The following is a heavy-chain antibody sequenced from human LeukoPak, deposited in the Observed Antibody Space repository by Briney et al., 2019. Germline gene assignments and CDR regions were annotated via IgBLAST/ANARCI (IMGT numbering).Heavy chain of an antibody. CDR2: IYYSGST. V-gene: IGHV4-61*08. CDR3: APTYCSDGSCYFDY. Sequence: SQTLSLTCTVSGGSISSGDYYWSWIRQPPGKGLEWIGYIYYSGSTNYNPSLKSRVTISLDSSKNQFSLRLSSVTAADTAVYYCAPTYCSDGSCYFDYWGQGTLVTVSS. J-gene: IGHJ4*02. D-gene: IGHD2-15*01. CDR1: GGSISSGDYY.